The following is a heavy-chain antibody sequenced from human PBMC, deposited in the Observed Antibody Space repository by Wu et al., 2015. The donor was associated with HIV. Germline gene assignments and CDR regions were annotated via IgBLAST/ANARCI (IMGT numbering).Heavy chain of an antibody. V-gene: IGHV4-39*01. J-gene: IGHJ3*01. CDR1: GGSVHSSAYY. Sequence: QVQLQESGPGLVKPSETLSLTCSVSGGSVHSSAYYWGWIRQPPGKSLEWIGTIYYSGNTHYNPSLKGRVTISVDTSRNQFSLQLTSVTAADTAIFYCAIREITDFGMIFQGDDVFDLWGRGTMVTVSS. CDR2: IYYSGNT. CDR3: AIREITDFGMIFQGDDVFDL. D-gene: IGHD3/OR15-3a*01.